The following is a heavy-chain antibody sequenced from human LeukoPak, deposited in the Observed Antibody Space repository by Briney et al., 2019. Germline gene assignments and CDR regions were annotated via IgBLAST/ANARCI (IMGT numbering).Heavy chain of an antibody. D-gene: IGHD3-10*01. CDR2: MNPNSGNT. CDR1: GYTFTSYD. CDR3: ARGSGVDRGVIITTEFDY. V-gene: IGHV1-8*01. Sequence: ASVKVSCKASGYTFTSYDINWVRQATGQGLEWMGWMNPNSGNTGYAQKFQGRVTMTRNTSISTAYMELSSLRSEDTAVYYCARGSGVDRGVIITTEFDYWGQGTLVTVSS. J-gene: IGHJ4*02.